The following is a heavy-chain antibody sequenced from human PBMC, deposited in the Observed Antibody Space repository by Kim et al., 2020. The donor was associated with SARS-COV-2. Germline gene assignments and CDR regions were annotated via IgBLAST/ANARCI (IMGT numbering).Heavy chain of an antibody. J-gene: IGHJ5*02. V-gene: IGHV3-7*04. CDR3: AKARVYMVQADP. Sequence: YEVGSGKGRLTISRDNAENSVYLQMNSLRAEDTGIYYCAKARVYMVQADPWGQGTLVTVSS. D-gene: IGHD3-10*01.